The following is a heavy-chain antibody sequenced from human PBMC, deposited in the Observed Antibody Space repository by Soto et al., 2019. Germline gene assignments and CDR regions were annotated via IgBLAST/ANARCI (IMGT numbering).Heavy chain of an antibody. D-gene: IGHD6-13*01. CDR3: ARVRAAGDDYGMDV. V-gene: IGHV4-30-4*01. J-gene: IGHJ6*02. CDR1: GGSISSGDYY. Sequence: SETLSLTCTVSGGSISSGDYYWSWIRQPPGKGLEWIGYIYYSGSTYCNPSLKSRVTISVDTSKNQFSLKLSSVTAADTAVYYCARVRAAGDDYGMDVWGQGTTVTVSS. CDR2: IYYSGST.